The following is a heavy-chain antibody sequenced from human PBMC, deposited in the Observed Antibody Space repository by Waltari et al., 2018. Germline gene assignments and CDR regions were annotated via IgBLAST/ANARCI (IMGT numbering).Heavy chain of an antibody. J-gene: IGHJ4*02. V-gene: IGHV3-23*01. D-gene: IGHD3-22*01. CDR3: GKLDYDGNGFPNYFDH. CDR1: GFPFSGYA. Sequence: EVRLLESGAGLVQPGGSLGFSCAVSGFPFSGYAMTWVRQAPGKGLDWVSTISDSGGSTYYADSVKGRFTISRDNSKITLYLQMSSLRVEDTAIYYCGKLDYDGNGFPNYFDHWGQGTLVTVSS. CDR2: ISDSGGST.